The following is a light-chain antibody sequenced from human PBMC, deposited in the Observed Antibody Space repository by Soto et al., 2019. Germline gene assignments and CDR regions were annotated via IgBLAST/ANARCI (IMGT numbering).Light chain of an antibody. V-gene: IGKV1-5*03. J-gene: IGKJ1*01. Sequence: DIQMTQSPSTLSASVGDRVTITCRASQSISSWLAWYQQKPWKAPKSLIYTASSLESGVPSRFSGSGSGTEFTLTISSLQPDDVATYYCQQYNSYPWTFGQGTKVEIK. CDR2: TAS. CDR1: QSISSW. CDR3: QQYNSYPWT.